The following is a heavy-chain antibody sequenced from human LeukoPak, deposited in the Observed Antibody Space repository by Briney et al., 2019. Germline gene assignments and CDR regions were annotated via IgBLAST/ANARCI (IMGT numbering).Heavy chain of an antibody. V-gene: IGHV3-23*01. CDR1: GFTFSSYA. D-gene: IGHD6-19*01. CDR2: ISGSGGST. J-gene: IGHJ6*02. CDR3: AKGLDLPPSSGWYGYYYYGMDV. Sequence: GGSLRLSCAASGFTFSSYAMSWVRQAPGKGLEWVSGISGSGGSTYYADSVKGRFTISRDNSKNTLYLQMNSLRAEDTAVYYCAKGLDLPPSSGWYGYYYYGMDVWGQGTTVTVSS.